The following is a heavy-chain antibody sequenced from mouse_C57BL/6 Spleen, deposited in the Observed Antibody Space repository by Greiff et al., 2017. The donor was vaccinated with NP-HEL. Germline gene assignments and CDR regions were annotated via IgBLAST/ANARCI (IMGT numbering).Heavy chain of an antibody. J-gene: IGHJ4*01. CDR1: GYTFTSYW. CDR2: IHPNSGST. CDR3: ASFITTVVATDDY. Sequence: QVQLQQPGAELVKPGASVKLSCKASGYTFTSYWMHWVKQRPGQGLEWIGMIHPNSGSTNYNEKFKSKATLTVDKSSSTAYMQLSSLTSEDSAVYYCASFITTVVATDDYWGQGTSVTVSS. V-gene: IGHV1-64*01. D-gene: IGHD1-1*01.